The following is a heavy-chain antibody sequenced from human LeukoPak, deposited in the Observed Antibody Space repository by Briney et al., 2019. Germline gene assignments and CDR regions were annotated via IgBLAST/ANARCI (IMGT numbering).Heavy chain of an antibody. CDR2: INPDSGGS. CDR1: GYTFTNHY. Sequence: ASVKVSCKASGYTFTNHYMHWVRQAPGQGPEWMGWINPDSGGSEYGQKFQGRVTFTSDTSSTTIYMEVRSLKSDDTAVYYCARDMTGGIWARATSFDHWGQGTLVTVSS. CDR3: ARDMTGGIWARATSFDH. D-gene: IGHD1-14*01. V-gene: IGHV1-2*02. J-gene: IGHJ4*02.